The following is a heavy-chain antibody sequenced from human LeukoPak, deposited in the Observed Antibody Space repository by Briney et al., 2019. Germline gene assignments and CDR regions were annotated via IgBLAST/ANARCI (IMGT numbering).Heavy chain of an antibody. CDR1: RFTFSDYY. CDR2: IKEDGSEK. D-gene: IGHD4-17*01. CDR3: ARDPRAGGTWSYGVYFDL. V-gene: IGHV3-7*01. J-gene: IGHJ2*01. Sequence: GGSLRLSCAASRFTFSDYYMTWVRQAPGRGLEWVANIKEDGSEKNYADSVKGRFTISRDNAKNSVYLLLNSLTPEDTAVYYCARDPRAGGTWSYGVYFDLWGRGTLVTVSS.